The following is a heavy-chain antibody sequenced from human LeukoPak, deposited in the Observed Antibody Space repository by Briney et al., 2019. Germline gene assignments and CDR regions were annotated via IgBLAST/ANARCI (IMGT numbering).Heavy chain of an antibody. Sequence: PSETLSLPCTVSGGSMSSSTYYWGWIRQPPGKGLEWIGSIYYSGSTYYNPSLKSRVTISVDTSKNQFSLKLSSVTAADTAVYYCARQAGLLWFGEIIDYWGQGTLVTVSS. CDR3: ARQAGLLWFGEIIDY. CDR1: GGSMSSSTYY. V-gene: IGHV4-39*01. J-gene: IGHJ4*02. D-gene: IGHD3-10*01. CDR2: IYYSGST.